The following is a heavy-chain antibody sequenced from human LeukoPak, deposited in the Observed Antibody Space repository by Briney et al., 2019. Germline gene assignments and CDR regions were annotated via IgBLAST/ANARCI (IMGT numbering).Heavy chain of an antibody. CDR2: IKYDGGEK. J-gene: IGHJ5*02. D-gene: IGHD3-3*01. V-gene: IGHV3-7*01. CDR1: GSNFSSYW. Sequence: GGSLIVSCSVSGSNFSSYWMNWVRQAPGKGLEWVASIKYDGGEKSYVDSVRDRFTISRDNTKNSLYLQMSSLRGEDTAVYYCARDRRITIFGVATNWFDPWGQGTLVTVSS. CDR3: ARDRRITIFGVATNWFDP.